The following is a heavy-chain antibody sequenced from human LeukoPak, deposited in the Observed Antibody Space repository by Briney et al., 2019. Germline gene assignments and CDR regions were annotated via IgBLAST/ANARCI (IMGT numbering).Heavy chain of an antibody. D-gene: IGHD3-10*01. V-gene: IGHV3-7*05. CDR2: INRDGSEK. Sequence: GGSLRHSCVGTGFTFSRDWMSWVRQAPGKGLEWVANINRDGSEKFYEDSVKGRFAISRDNVKNSLYLQVSSLRAEDTAVYYCARYGHPYGMDLWGQGTTVTVSS. CDR3: ARYGHPYGMDL. J-gene: IGHJ6*02. CDR1: GFTFSRDW.